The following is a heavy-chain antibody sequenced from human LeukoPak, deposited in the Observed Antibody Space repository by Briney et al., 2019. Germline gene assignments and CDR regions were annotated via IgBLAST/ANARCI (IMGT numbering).Heavy chain of an antibody. D-gene: IGHD3-16*02. J-gene: IGHJ4*02. CDR1: GYTFTSYY. Sequence: ASVKVSCKASGYTFTSYYMHWVRQAPGQGLEWMGIINPSGGSTSYAQKFQGRVTMTRDTSTSTVYMELSSLRSEDTAVYYCARDRSPRLGELSLVYFDYWGQGTLVTVSS. CDR2: INPSGGST. CDR3: ARDRSPRLGELSLVYFDY. V-gene: IGHV1-46*01.